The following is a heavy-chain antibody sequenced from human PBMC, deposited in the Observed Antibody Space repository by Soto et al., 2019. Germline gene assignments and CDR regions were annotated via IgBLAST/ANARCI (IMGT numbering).Heavy chain of an antibody. CDR2: ISAYNGNT. CDR3: ARHRHCTNGLCHTSGVFDY. J-gene: IGHJ4*02. D-gene: IGHD2-8*01. Sequence: ASVKVSCKASGYTFTSYGISWVRQAPGQGLEWMGWISAYNGNTNYAQKLQGRVTMTTDTSTSTAYMELRSLRSDDTAVYYCARHRHCTNGLCHTSGVFDYCGQGPLVTVYS. CDR1: GYTFTSYG. V-gene: IGHV1-18*01.